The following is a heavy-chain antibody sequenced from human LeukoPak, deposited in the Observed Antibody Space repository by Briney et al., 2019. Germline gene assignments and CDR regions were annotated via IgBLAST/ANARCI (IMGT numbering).Heavy chain of an antibody. CDR3: AGNTAMAIAGDY. CDR1: GGSISSGGYS. CDR2: IYYSGST. Sequence: SQTLSLTCTVSGGSISSGGYSWSWIRQHPGKGLAWIGYIYYSGSTYYNPSLKSRVTISVDTSKNQFSLKLSSVTAADTAVYYCAGNTAMAIAGDYWGQGTLVTVSS. J-gene: IGHJ4*02. V-gene: IGHV4-31*03. D-gene: IGHD5-18*01.